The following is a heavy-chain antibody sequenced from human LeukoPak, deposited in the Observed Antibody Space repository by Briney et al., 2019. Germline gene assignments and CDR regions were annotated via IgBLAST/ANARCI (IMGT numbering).Heavy chain of an antibody. J-gene: IGHJ4*02. D-gene: IGHD2-2*01. CDR1: GGSISSSSYY. CDR2: IYYSGST. CDR3: ARQLGYCSSTSCYADKVDY. Sequence: SETLSLTCTVYGGSISSSSYYWGWIRQPPGKGLEWIGRIYYSGSTYYNPSLKSRVTISVDTSKNQFSLKLSSVTAADTAVYYCARQLGYCSSTSCYADKVDYWGQGTLVTVSS. V-gene: IGHV4-39*01.